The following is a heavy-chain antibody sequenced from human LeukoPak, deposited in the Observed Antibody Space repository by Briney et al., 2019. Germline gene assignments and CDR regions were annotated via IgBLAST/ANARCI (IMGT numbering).Heavy chain of an antibody. Sequence: SETLSLTCTVSGGSISSGDYYWSWIRQPPGKGLEWIGYIYYSGSTYYNPSLKSRVTISVDTSKNQFSLKLSSVTAADTAVYYCARGLDFGYFDYCGQGTLVTVSS. CDR2: IYYSGST. J-gene: IGHJ4*02. V-gene: IGHV4-30-4*01. D-gene: IGHD3-3*01. CDR1: GGSISSGDYY. CDR3: ARGLDFGYFDY.